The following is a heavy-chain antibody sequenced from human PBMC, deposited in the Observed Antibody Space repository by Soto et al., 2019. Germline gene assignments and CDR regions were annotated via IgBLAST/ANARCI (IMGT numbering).Heavy chain of an antibody. CDR2: IYSSGST. CDR3: ARDSIDLFES. J-gene: IGHJ4*02. V-gene: IGHV4-61*01. D-gene: IGHD3-3*01. CDR1: YGSFIMVSYY. Sequence: TLALTXTFSYGSFIMVSYYWTWIRQPPGKGLECIVYIYSSGSTLYKPSLKSRVIISVDTSMIQFSLKLSSVTAADTAVYYCARDSIDLFESWGQGTLVTVSS.